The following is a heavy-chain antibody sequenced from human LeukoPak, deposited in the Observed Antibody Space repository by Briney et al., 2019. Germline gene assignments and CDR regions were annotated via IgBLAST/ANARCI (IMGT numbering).Heavy chain of an antibody. D-gene: IGHD1-26*01. CDR3: AKKAQYNGNYLLDY. V-gene: IGHV3-23*01. CDR2: TSDRGDYT. CDR1: GVTFTSYS. Sequence: GGSLRLSCAASGVTFTSYSMSWVRQAPGKGLGWVSGTSDRGDYTYYADSVKGRFTISRDNSKNTLYLQMNSLRAEDTALYFCAKKAQYNGNYLLDYWGQGTLVTVSS. J-gene: IGHJ4*02.